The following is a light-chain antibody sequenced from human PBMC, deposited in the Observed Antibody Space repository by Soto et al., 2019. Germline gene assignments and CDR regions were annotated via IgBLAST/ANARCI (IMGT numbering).Light chain of an antibody. CDR2: GAS. CDR1: QSISSNY. Sequence: EIVLTQSPGTLSLSPGERVTLSCRASQSISSNYLAWYQQKPGQAPRLLIYGASSRATGTPDRFSGSGSGTDFTLTISRLEPEDFAVYYCQQYGSTPLYIFGQGTKLEIK. J-gene: IGKJ2*01. CDR3: QQYGSTPLYI. V-gene: IGKV3-20*01.